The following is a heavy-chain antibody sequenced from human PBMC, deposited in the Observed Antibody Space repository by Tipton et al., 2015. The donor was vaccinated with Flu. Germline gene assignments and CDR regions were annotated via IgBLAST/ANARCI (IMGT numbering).Heavy chain of an antibody. CDR3: ARASGYCGSTRCYSMVFDY. V-gene: IGHV4-38-2*01. CDR2: IYHRGST. Sequence: TLSLTCVVSDYSISSSYYWGWIRQPPGKGLEWIGSIYHRGSTYYNLSLKSRVTMSVDTSKNQFSLNLSSVTAADTAVYYCARASGYCGSTRCYSMVFDYWGQGTPVTVSS. D-gene: IGHD2-2*03. CDR1: DYSISSSYY. J-gene: IGHJ4*02.